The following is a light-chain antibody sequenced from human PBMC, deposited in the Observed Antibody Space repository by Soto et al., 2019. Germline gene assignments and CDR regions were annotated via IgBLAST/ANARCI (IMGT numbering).Light chain of an antibody. V-gene: IGLV2-11*01. J-gene: IGLJ2*01. CDR2: DVN. Sequence: QSALTQPRSVSGSPGQSVTISCTGTSSDIGDYNYVSWYKRLPGKAPQLIIYDVNKRPSGVPDRFSGSKSANTASLTISGLQAEDEGHFYCCSYAGGYTVLFGGGTKLTVL. CDR3: CSYAGGYTVL. CDR1: SSDIGDYNY.